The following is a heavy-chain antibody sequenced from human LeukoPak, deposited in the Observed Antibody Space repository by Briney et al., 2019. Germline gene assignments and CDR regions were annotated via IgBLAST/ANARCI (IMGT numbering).Heavy chain of an antibody. CDR2: IYYSGST. Sequence: SETLSLTCIVSGGSISSGGHHWGWIRQPPGTGLEWIGSIYYSGSTYYNPSLNSRVTIFIDMSKNQFSLKLSSVTATDTAVYYCARLVCGGGSCPAEFDYWGQGTLVTVSS. J-gene: IGHJ4*02. D-gene: IGHD2-15*01. CDR3: ARLVCGGGSCPAEFDY. V-gene: IGHV4-39*01. CDR1: GGSISSGGHH.